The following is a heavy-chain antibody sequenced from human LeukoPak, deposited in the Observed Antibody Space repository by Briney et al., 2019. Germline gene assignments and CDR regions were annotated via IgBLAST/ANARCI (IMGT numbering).Heavy chain of an antibody. D-gene: IGHD1-14*01. V-gene: IGHV3-30*02. CDR2: IRFDGSNK. CDR3: AKDITPGVSHDAFDI. J-gene: IGHJ3*02. CDR1: GFTFSNYG. Sequence: PGGSLRLSCAASGFTFSNYGMHWARLAPGKGLEWVAFIRFDGSNKYYADSVRGRFTISRDNSKNTVYLQMNSLRAEDTALYYCAKDITPGVSHDAFDIWGQGTMVTVSS.